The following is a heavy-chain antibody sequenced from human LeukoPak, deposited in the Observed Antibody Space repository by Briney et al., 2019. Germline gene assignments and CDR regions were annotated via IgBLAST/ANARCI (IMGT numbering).Heavy chain of an antibody. Sequence: GGSLRLSGAASGFTFSSYSMNWVRQAPGKGLEWVSSISSSSSYIYYADSVKGRFTISRDNAKNSLYLQMNSLRAEDTAVYYCARDLTGTRGTDSSGYSYFDYWGQGTLVTVSS. D-gene: IGHD3-22*01. CDR1: GFTFSSYS. J-gene: IGHJ4*02. CDR2: ISSSSSYI. V-gene: IGHV3-21*01. CDR3: ARDLTGTRGTDSSGYSYFDY.